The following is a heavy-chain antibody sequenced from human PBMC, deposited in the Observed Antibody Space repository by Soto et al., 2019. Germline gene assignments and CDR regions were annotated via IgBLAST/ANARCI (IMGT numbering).Heavy chain of an antibody. J-gene: IGHJ6*02. CDR1: GDAITSYF. Sequence: SETLSLTCAVSGDAITSYFWRWIRQPPEKGLEWLGYIYYTGSTIYNPSLMRRVTISLDTSKNQFSLKLSSVTAADTAVYYCARHAFGSGFYYGMYVWGQGTTVTVSS. CDR3: ARHAFGSGFYYGMYV. D-gene: IGHD3-10*01. V-gene: IGHV4-59*08. CDR2: IYYTGST.